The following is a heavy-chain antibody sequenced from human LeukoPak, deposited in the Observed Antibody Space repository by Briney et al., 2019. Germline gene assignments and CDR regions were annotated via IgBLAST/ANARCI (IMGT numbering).Heavy chain of an antibody. D-gene: IGHD3-22*01. Sequence: GGSLRLSCAASGFTFDDYDMHWVRQAPGKGLEWVSGIRWNSGSIGYADSVKGRFTISRDNAKNSLYLQMNSLRAEDTALYYCAKDISDYYDSSGYYISSKAFDIWGQGTMVTVSS. CDR1: GFTFDDYD. V-gene: IGHV3-9*01. J-gene: IGHJ3*02. CDR3: AKDISDYYDSSGYYISSKAFDI. CDR2: IRWNSGSI.